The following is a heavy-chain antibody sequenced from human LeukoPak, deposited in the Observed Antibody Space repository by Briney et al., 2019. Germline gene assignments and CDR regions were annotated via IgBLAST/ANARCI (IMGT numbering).Heavy chain of an antibody. CDR3: ARDWHHSDSRDFAFDI. D-gene: IGHD3-22*01. Sequence: GGSLRLSCVASGFTFSSYWMSWVRQAPGKGLGWVANMKQDGSEKYYVDSVKGRFTISRDNAKNSLYLQVNSLRAEDTAVYHCARDWHHSDSRDFAFDIWGQGTKVTVSS. J-gene: IGHJ3*02. V-gene: IGHV3-7*01. CDR1: GFTFSSYW. CDR2: MKQDGSEK.